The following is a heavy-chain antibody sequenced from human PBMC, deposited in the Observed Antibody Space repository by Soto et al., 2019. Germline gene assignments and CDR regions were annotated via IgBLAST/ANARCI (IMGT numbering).Heavy chain of an antibody. D-gene: IGHD3-3*01. V-gene: IGHV1-58*01. CDR1: GFTFTNSA. Sequence: QMHLVQSGPEVKKPGTSVMVSCRASGFTFTNSAVQWVRQARGQRPEWIGWIVVGSGISNHAQKFQERVTITRDMSTNTAYMELNSLRSEDSPVYYCVEGIMASGPDYYYYGVDVWGQGTTVTVSS. CDR3: VEGIMASGPDYYYYGVDV. J-gene: IGHJ6*02. CDR2: IVVGSGIS.